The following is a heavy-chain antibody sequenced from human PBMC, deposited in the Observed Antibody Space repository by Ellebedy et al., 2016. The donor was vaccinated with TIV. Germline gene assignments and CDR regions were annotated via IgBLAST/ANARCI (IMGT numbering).Heavy chain of an antibody. Sequence: GESLKISCAASRFSFSSYWMSWVRQAPGKGLEWVANINQDGSEKHYVDSVKGRFTISRDNAKNSLYLQMNSLRAEDTGVYYCATDGSYGDYLSPTHAFENWGQGTMVIVSS. V-gene: IGHV3-7*01. J-gene: IGHJ3*02. D-gene: IGHD4-17*01. CDR1: RFSFSSYW. CDR3: ATDGSYGDYLSPTHAFEN. CDR2: INQDGSEK.